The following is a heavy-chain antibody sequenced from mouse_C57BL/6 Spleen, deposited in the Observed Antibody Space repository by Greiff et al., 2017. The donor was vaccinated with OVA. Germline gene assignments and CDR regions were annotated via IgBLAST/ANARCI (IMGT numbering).Heavy chain of an antibody. V-gene: IGHV1-50*01. CDR1: GYTFTSYW. Sequence: QVQLQQPGAELVKPGASVKLSCKASGYTFTSYWMQWVKQRPGQGLEWIGEIDPSDSYTNYNQKFKGKATLTVDTSSSTAYMQLSSLTSEDSAVYYCARRYDYLYYAMDYWGQGTSVTVSS. CDR3: ARRYDYLYYAMDY. D-gene: IGHD2-4*01. J-gene: IGHJ4*01. CDR2: IDPSDSYT.